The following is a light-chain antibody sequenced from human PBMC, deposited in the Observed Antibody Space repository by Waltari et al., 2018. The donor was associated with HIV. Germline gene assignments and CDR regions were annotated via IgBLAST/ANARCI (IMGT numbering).Light chain of an antibody. V-gene: IGLV2-11*01. CDR1: SSDVGGYNF. J-gene: IGLJ1*01. CDR2: DVS. Sequence: QSALTHPRPVSGSPGQSVPISCTGPSSDVGGYNFVSWYQQHPGKAPKLMIFDVSKRPSGVPDRFSGSKSGNTASLTISGLQAEDEADYYCCSYAGSYTYVFGTGSEVTVL. CDR3: CSYAGSYTYV.